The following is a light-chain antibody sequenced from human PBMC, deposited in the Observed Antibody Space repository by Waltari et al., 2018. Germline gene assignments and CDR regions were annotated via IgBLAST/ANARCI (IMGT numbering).Light chain of an antibody. CDR3: CSLTTSTSLDYF. Sequence: QSALTQPASVSGSPGQSITISCTGTSDDVGAYNYVSWYQQHPGKAPKLLISDVSERPSGVSNRFSGSKSGNTASLTISGLQSEDEADYYCCSLTTSTSLDYFFGTGTKVTVL. CDR2: DVS. CDR1: SDDVGAYNY. V-gene: IGLV2-14*01. J-gene: IGLJ1*01.